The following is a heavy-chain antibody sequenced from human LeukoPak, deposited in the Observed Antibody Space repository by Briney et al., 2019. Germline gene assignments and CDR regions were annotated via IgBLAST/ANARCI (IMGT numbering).Heavy chain of an antibody. J-gene: IGHJ4*02. Sequence: PGGSLRLSCAASGFTFSSYAMSWVRQVPGKGLEWVSGISRSGVSTYYADSVKGRFTISRDNSKNTLYVQMSSLRAEDTALYYCAKQVGYCSDGSCYFDYWGQGTLVTVSS. CDR1: GFTFSSYA. CDR2: ISRSGVST. D-gene: IGHD2-15*01. CDR3: AKQVGYCSDGSCYFDY. V-gene: IGHV3-23*01.